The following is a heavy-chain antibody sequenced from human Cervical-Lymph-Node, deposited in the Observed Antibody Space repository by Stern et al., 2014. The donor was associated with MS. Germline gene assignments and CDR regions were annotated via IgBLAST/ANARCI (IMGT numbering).Heavy chain of an antibody. CDR1: GFTFADYG. CDR3: ARAFCTGGVCYSFPFYGMDV. CDR2: INWNGGST. J-gene: IGHJ6*02. D-gene: IGHD2-8*02. V-gene: IGHV3-20*01. Sequence: VQLVESGGGVVRPGRSLRLSCAASGFTFADYGMSWVRQAPGKGLEWVGAINWNGGSTVYAGSVQGRFTISRDNAKNSLYLQMNSLRAEDTALYHCARAFCTGGVCYSFPFYGMDVWGQGTTVTVSS.